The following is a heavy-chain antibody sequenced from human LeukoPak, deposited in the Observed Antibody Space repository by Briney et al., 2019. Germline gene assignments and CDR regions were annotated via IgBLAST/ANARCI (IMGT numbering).Heavy chain of an antibody. CDR3: ARSDYSGSGTYTEFDAFDI. CDR1: GGSISSYY. D-gene: IGHD3-10*01. J-gene: IGHJ3*02. Sequence: SETLSLTCTVSGGSISSYYWSWILQPPGKGLEWIGYIYYTGSTSYNPSLKSRVTISMDTSKNQFSLKLSSVTAADSAVYYCARSDYSGSGTYTEFDAFDIWGQGPMVTVSS. CDR2: IYYTGST. V-gene: IGHV4-59*01.